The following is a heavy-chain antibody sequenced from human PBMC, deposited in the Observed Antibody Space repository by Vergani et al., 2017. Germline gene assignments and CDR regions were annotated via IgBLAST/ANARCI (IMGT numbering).Heavy chain of an antibody. Sequence: EVQLVQSGAEVKTAGESLKISCKGSGYSFSTSWIGWVRQMPGKGREWMGLIYPGDSDTRDSPSFQGQVTISVDKSINTAYLQLSRLKASDTAMYYCARHSAYSDTRGYQCIHHWGQGTLVIVSS. CDR1: GYSFSTSW. CDR2: IYPGDSDT. J-gene: IGHJ1*01. CDR3: ARHSAYSDTRGYQCIHH. V-gene: IGHV5-51*01. D-gene: IGHD3-22*01.